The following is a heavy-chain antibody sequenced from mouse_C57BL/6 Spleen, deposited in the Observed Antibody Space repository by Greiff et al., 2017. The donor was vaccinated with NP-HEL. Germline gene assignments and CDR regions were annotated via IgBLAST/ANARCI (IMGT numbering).Heavy chain of an antibody. V-gene: IGHV3-6*01. J-gene: IGHJ2*01. CDR3: ARDYDGYWGYFDY. Sequence: EVHLVESGPGLVKPSQSLSLTCSVTGYSITSGYYWNWIRQFPGNKLEWMGYISYDGSNNYNPSLKNRISITRDTSKNQFFLKLNSVTTEDTATYYCARDYDGYWGYFDYWGQGTTLTVSS. D-gene: IGHD2-3*01. CDR2: ISYDGSN. CDR1: GYSITSGYY.